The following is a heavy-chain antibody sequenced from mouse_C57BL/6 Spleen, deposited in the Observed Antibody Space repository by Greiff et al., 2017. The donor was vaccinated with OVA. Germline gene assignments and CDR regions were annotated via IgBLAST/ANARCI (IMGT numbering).Heavy chain of an antibody. D-gene: IGHD2-3*01. Sequence: QVQLQQSGAELVMPGASVKLSCKASGYTFTSYWMHWVKQRPGQGLEWIGEIDPSDSYTNYNQKFKGKSTLTVDKSSSTAYMQLSSLTSEDSAVYYCARGGDGYPARFAYWGQGTLVTVSA. CDR3: ARGGDGYPARFAY. V-gene: IGHV1-69*01. CDR2: IDPSDSYT. J-gene: IGHJ3*01. CDR1: GYTFTSYW.